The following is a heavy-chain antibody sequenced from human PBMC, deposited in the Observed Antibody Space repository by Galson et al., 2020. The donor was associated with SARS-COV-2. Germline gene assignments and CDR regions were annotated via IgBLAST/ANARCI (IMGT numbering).Heavy chain of an antibody. J-gene: IGHJ5*02. CDR3: ARGIGTSGGIYFDR. Sequence: GGSLRLSCMASGFTISDHYMSWIRQAPGKGLEWVAFISGKSTYINYAESVKGRFSISRDNAKNSLYVQINNLRVEDTGVYYCARGIGTSGGIYFDRWGQGIQVTVSS. D-gene: IGHD1-1*01. CDR2: ISGKSTYI. V-gene: IGHV3-11*06. CDR1: GFTISDHY.